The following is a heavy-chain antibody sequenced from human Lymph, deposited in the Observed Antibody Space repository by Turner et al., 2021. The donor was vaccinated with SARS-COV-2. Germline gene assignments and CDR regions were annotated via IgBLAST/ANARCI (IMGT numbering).Heavy chain of an antibody. CDR2: ISGSGGST. J-gene: IGHJ2*01. Sequence: EVQLLESGGGLVQPGGSLRLSCSASGFTFSSYAMSWVRQAPGKGLGWVSAISGSGGSTYYADSVKGRFTISRDNSKNTLYLQMNSLRAEDTAIYYCARDSGGSLDLWGRGTLVTVSS. CDR3: ARDSGGSLDL. V-gene: IGHV3-23*01. CDR1: GFTFSSYA.